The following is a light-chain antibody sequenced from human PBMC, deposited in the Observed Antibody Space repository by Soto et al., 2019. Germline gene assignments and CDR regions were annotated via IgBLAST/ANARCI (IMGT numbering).Light chain of an antibody. CDR3: HQYVNEGI. Sequence: EIVMTQSPATLSVSPGERATLSCRASQSVSSNLAWYQQTPGQAPRLLIYGASTRDTGIPARFSGSGSGTEFTLTISSRQSEDFAVYYCHQYVNEGIFGPGTKVDIK. CDR1: QSVSSN. CDR2: GAS. V-gene: IGKV3-15*01. J-gene: IGKJ3*01.